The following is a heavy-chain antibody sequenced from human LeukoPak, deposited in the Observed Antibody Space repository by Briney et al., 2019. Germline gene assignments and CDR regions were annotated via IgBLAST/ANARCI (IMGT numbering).Heavy chain of an antibody. CDR2: ISYDGSNK. D-gene: IGHD6-6*01. Sequence: GGSLRLSCAASGFTFSSYSMNWVRQAPGKGLEWVAVISYDGSNKYYADSVKGRFTISRDNSKNTLYLQMNSLRAEDTAVYYCARSREPGIAARHDYFDYWGQGTLVTVSS. CDR1: GFTFSSYS. V-gene: IGHV3-30*03. J-gene: IGHJ4*02. CDR3: ARSREPGIAARHDYFDY.